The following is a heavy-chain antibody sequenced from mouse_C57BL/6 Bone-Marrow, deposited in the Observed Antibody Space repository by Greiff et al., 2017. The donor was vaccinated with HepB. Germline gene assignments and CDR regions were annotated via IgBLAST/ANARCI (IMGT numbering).Heavy chain of an antibody. Sequence: VQLQQSGPELVKPGASVKISCKASGYSFTGYYMNWVKQSPEKSLEWIGEINPSTGGTTYNQKFKAKATLTVDKSSSTAYMQLKSLTPEDSAVYYCARYSYDYDGGPPWFAYWGQGTLVTVSA. V-gene: IGHV1-42*01. J-gene: IGHJ3*01. CDR2: INPSTGGT. CDR3: ARYSYDYDGGPPWFAY. D-gene: IGHD2-4*01. CDR1: GYSFTGYY.